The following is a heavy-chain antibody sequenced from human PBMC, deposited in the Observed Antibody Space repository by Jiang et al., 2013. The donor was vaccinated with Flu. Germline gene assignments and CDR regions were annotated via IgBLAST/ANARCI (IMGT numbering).Heavy chain of an antibody. CDR2: INAGNGNT. D-gene: IGHD3-3*01. J-gene: IGHJ4*02. CDR3: ARDQAKVYDFWSGYYLGY. CDR1: GYTFTSYA. Sequence: CGAEVKKPGASVKVSCKASGYTFTSYAMHWVRQAPGQRLEWMGWINAGNGNTKYSQKFQGRVTITRDTSASTAYMELSSLRSEDTAVYYCARDQAKVYDFWSGYYLGYWGQGTLVTGSS. V-gene: IGHV1-3*01.